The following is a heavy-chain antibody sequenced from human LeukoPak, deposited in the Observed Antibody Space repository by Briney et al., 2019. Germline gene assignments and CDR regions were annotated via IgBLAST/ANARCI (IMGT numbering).Heavy chain of an antibody. Sequence: PSETLSLTCTVSGGSISSSSYYWGWIRQPPGKGLEWIGSIYYSGSTYYNPSLKSRVTISVDTSKNQFSLKLSSVTAADTAVYYCARDELERGPDYFDYWGQGTLVTVSS. J-gene: IGHJ4*02. CDR1: GGSISSSSYY. V-gene: IGHV4-39*07. D-gene: IGHD1-1*01. CDR3: ARDELERGPDYFDY. CDR2: IYYSGST.